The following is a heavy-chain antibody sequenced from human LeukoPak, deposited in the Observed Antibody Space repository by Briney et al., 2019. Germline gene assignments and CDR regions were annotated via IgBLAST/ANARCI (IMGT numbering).Heavy chain of an antibody. D-gene: IGHD6-13*01. J-gene: IGHJ4*02. CDR2: INSDGSST. V-gene: IGHV3-74*01. CDR1: GFTFDDYA. CDR3: ARTPAAGPDY. Sequence: QPGRSLRLSCAASGFTFDDYAMLSVRQAPGKGLVWVSRINSDGSSTSYADSVKGRFTISRDNAKNTLYLQMNSLRAEDTAVYYCARTPAAGPDYWGQGTLVTVSS.